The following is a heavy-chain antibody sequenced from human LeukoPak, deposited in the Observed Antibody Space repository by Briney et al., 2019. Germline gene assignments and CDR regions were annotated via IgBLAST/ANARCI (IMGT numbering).Heavy chain of an antibody. V-gene: IGHV1-69*13. Sequence: SVKVSCKASGGTFSSYAISWVRQAPGQGLEWMGGIIPIFGTANYAQKFQGRVTITADESTSTAYMELSSLRSEDTAVYYCARDIQSEFWSGSEAFDIWGQGTMVTVSS. D-gene: IGHD3-3*01. CDR1: GGTFSSYA. J-gene: IGHJ3*02. CDR2: IIPIFGTA. CDR3: ARDIQSEFWSGSEAFDI.